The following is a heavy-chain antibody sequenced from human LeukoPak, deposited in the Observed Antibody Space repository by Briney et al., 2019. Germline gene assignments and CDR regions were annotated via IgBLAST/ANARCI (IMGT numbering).Heavy chain of an antibody. J-gene: IGHJ6*03. Sequence: ASVKVSCKASGYTFTSYAMNWVRQAPGQGLEWMGWINTNTGNPTYAQGFTGRFVFSLDTSVSTAYLQISSLKAEDTAVYYCARAAGATVYYYYYMDVWGKGTTVTVSS. D-gene: IGHD1-26*01. V-gene: IGHV7-4-1*02. CDR2: INTNTGNP. CDR1: GYTFTSYA. CDR3: ARAAGATVYYYYYMDV.